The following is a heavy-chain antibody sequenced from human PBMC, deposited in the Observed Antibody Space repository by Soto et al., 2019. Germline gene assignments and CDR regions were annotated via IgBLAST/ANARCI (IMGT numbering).Heavy chain of an antibody. Sequence: SLRLSCAASGFTLGKYTMGWVRQAPGKGLEWVAESYSTGGTEYADSVKGRFTISRDNSKNTLFLQMNSLGVEDTALYYCTRDREPDGIWTFDCWGQGTLVTSPQ. CDR3: TRDREPDGIWTFDC. CDR2: SYSTGGT. CDR1: GFTLGKYT. V-gene: IGHV3-23*01. D-gene: IGHD3-3*01. J-gene: IGHJ4*02.